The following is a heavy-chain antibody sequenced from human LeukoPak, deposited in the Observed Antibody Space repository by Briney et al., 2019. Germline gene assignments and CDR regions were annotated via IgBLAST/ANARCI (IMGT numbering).Heavy chain of an antibody. CDR3: ARPSGSHASTGAFDI. CDR1: GYSFTSYW. J-gene: IGHJ3*02. D-gene: IGHD1-26*01. CDR2: IYPGDSDT. Sequence: GESLKISCKGSGYSFTSYWIGWVRQMPGKGLEWMGIIYPGDSDTRYSPSFQGQVTISADKSISTAYLQWSSLKASDTAMYYCARPSGSHASTGAFDIWGQGTMVTVSS. V-gene: IGHV5-51*01.